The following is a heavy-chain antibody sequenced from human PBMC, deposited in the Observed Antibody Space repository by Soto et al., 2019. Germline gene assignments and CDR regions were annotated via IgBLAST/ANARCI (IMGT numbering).Heavy chain of an antibody. CDR1: GFTVSSYG. V-gene: IGHV3-7*03. CDR3: ARDLSYDFWSGSGLFYYYGMDV. J-gene: IGHJ6*02. Sequence: HGCSLELCCAASGFTVSSYGMGWVRQAPGKGLEWVANIKQDGSEKYYVDSVKGRFTISRDNAKNSLYLQMNSLRAEDTAVYYCARDLSYDFWSGSGLFYYYGMDVWGQGTTVTVSS. D-gene: IGHD3-3*01. CDR2: IKQDGSEK.